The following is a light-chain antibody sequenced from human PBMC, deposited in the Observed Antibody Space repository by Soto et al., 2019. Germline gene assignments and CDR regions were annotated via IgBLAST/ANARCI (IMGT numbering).Light chain of an antibody. CDR1: QDISND. V-gene: IGKV1-17*01. CDR3: LQHNSYPYT. Sequence: DIQMTQSPSSLSASVGDRVTIPCRASQDISNDLGWHQQKPGKAPKRLIYAASSLQSGVPSRFSGSGSGTEFTLTINSLQPEDFATYYCLQHNSYPYTLGQGTKLEIK. CDR2: AAS. J-gene: IGKJ2*01.